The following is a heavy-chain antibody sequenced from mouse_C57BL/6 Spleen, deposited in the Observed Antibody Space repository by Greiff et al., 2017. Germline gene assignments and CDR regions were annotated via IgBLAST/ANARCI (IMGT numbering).Heavy chain of an antibody. D-gene: IGHD1-1*01. J-gene: IGHJ4*01. CDR3: ASGSSPYYYAMDY. V-gene: IGHV1-55*01. Sequence: QVQLQQPGAELVKPGASVKMSCKASGYTFTSYWITWVKQRPGQGLEWIGDIYPGSGSTNYNEKFKSKATLTVDTSSSTAYMQLSSLTSEDSAVYYCASGSSPYYYAMDYWGQGTSVTVSS. CDR1: GYTFTSYW. CDR2: IYPGSGST.